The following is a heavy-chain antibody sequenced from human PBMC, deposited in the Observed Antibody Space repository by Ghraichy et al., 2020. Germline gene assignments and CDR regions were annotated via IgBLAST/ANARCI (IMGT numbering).Heavy chain of an antibody. CDR1: GFTFSSYS. CDR2: ISSSSSTI. V-gene: IGHV3-48*02. D-gene: IGHD2-2*01. Sequence: GGSLRLSCAASGFTFSSYSMNWVRQAPGKGLEWVSYISSSSSTIYYADSVKGRFTISRDNAKNSLYLQMNSLRDEDTAVYYCARETRIVVVPAANEYYYYYGMDVWGQGTTVTVSS. J-gene: IGHJ6*02. CDR3: ARETRIVVVPAANEYYYYYGMDV.